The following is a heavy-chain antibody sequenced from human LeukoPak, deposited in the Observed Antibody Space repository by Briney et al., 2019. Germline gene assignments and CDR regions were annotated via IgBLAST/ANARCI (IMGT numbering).Heavy chain of an antibody. J-gene: IGHJ4*02. CDR1: GYTFTGYY. Sequence: ASVKVSCKASGYTFTGYYMHWLRQAPGQGLEWMGWINPNSGGTNYAQKFQGRVTMTRDTSISTAYMELSRLRSDDTAVYYCARERDRDGYNCFDYWGQGTLVTVSS. D-gene: IGHD5-24*01. CDR3: ARERDRDGYNCFDY. CDR2: INPNSGGT. V-gene: IGHV1-2*02.